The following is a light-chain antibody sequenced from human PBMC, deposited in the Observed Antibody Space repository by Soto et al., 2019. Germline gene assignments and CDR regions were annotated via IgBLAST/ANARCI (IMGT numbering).Light chain of an antibody. Sequence: EIVLTQSPGTLSLSPGERATLSCRASQSVSSSYLAWYQQKPGQAPRLLIYGASSRATGIPDRFSGSGSGTDFTLTISRLEPEDFAVYYCQQYGSLSWTCGQGTKVDIK. CDR2: GAS. V-gene: IGKV3-20*01. CDR3: QQYGSLSWT. CDR1: QSVSSSY. J-gene: IGKJ1*01.